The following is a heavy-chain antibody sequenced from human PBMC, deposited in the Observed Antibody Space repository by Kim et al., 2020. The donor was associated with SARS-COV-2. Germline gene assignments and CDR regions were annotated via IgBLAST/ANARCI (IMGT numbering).Heavy chain of an antibody. Sequence: SETLSLTCTVSGGSISGYYWSWIRQPPGKGLEWIGNIYYSGSTDYSPSLRGRVTLSVDTSNNQFSLKLNSVTAADTAVYSCARHVYPYDSRSAFDIWGQGAMVTVSS. CDR3: ARHVYPYDSRSAFDI. D-gene: IGHD3-22*01. CDR2: IYYSGST. J-gene: IGHJ3*02. CDR1: GGSISGYY. V-gene: IGHV4-59*08.